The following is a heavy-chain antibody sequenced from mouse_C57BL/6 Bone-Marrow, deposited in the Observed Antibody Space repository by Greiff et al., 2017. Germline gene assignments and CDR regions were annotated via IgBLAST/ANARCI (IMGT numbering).Heavy chain of an antibody. J-gene: IGHJ4*01. CDR2: ISSGSSTI. V-gene: IGHV5-17*01. Sequence: EVKVVESGGGLVKPGGSLKLSCAASGFTFSDYGMHWVRQAPEKGLEWVAYISSGSSTIYYADTVKGRFTISRDNAKNTLFLQMTSLRSEDRAMYYCATRRYYYAMDYWGQGTSVTVSS. CDR3: ATRRYYYAMDY. CDR1: GFTFSDYG.